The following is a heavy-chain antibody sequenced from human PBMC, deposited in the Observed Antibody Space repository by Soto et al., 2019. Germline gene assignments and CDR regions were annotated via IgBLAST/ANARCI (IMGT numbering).Heavy chain of an antibody. Sequence: PSETLSLTCFVSGGSISSNNYYWGWIRQPPGKGLEWIGSMSYSRSTYYNPSLKSRVTISVDTSKNQFSLKLTSVTAADTAVYYCASHGRPTNWGGGYFDDWGQGPLVTVAS. D-gene: IGHD7-27*01. V-gene: IGHV4-39*01. J-gene: IGHJ4*02. CDR1: GGSISSNNYY. CDR3: ASHGRPTNWGGGYFDD. CDR2: MSYSRST.